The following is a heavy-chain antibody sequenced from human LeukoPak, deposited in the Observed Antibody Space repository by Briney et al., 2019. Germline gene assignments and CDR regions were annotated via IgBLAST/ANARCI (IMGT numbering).Heavy chain of an antibody. D-gene: IGHD2-21*01. V-gene: IGHV3-23*01. CDR3: AKDYVVGSIDY. CDR2: IDKIGVGT. Sequence: GGTLRLSCAASGFTFSSFAMSWIRQAPGKGLEWVSSIDKIGVGTYYADSVRGRFTISRDNSKNTLFLQMNSLRAEDSAVHYCAKDYVVGSIDYWGQGTLVTVSS. CDR1: GFTFSSFA. J-gene: IGHJ4*02.